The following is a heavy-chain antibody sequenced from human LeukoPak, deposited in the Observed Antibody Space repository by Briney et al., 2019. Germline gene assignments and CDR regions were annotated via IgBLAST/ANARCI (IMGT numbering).Heavy chain of an antibody. Sequence: PGGSLRLSCEASGFTFSYYWMNWVRQAPGKGLEWVANIKQDGREIYYADSVKGRFSISRDNAQTSLYLQMNSLRAEDTAVYYYAQDVVFDYWGQGTLVSVCS. D-gene: IGHD2-21*01. J-gene: IGHJ4*02. CDR2: IKQDGREI. CDR3: AQDVVFDY. CDR1: GFTFSYYW. V-gene: IGHV3-7*01.